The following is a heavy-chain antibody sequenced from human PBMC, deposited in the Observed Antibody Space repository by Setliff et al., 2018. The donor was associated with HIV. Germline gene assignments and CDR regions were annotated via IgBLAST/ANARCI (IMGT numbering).Heavy chain of an antibody. CDR3: ARARNKWGTFDY. V-gene: IGHV1-69*13. Sequence: SVKVSCKASGGSFSSYSISWVRQAPGQGLEWVGGIIPIFGTVYYAQRFQGRVTMSADGSTSSAYMELNSLRSEDTAVYYLARARNKWGTFDYWGQGTLVTVSS. J-gene: IGHJ4*01. D-gene: IGHD1-26*01. CDR2: IIPIFGTV. CDR1: GGSFSSYS.